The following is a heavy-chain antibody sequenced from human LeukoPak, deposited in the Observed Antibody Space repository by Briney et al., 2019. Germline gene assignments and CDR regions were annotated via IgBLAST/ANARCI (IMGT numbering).Heavy chain of an antibody. J-gene: IGHJ3*02. CDR1: SGSVSTSSYY. Sequence: SETLSLTCTVSSGSVSTSSYYWGWIRQPPGKGLEWIGSVYYSGSTYYNPSLKSRFTISVDTSKNQFSLKLSSVTAADTAVYYCARATVTTFGDAFEIWGQGTMVTVSS. CDR2: VYYSGST. D-gene: IGHD4-17*01. CDR3: ARATVTTFGDAFEI. V-gene: IGHV4-39*01.